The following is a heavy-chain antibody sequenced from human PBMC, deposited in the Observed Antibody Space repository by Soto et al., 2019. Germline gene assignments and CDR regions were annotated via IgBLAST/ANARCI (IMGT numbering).Heavy chain of an antibody. J-gene: IGHJ4*02. CDR3: DHNSYDSRYDYGSDYFDF. D-gene: IGHD3-16*01. V-gene: IGHV2-5*01. Sequence: QITLKESGPTLVKPTQTLTLTCSVSGFSFSLDTNAVGVAWIRQPPGRALEWLAVIYWNGDASYRPSLKTRLPITKETSRNQVVLTSTNMCPVDTARSFCDHNSYDSRYDYGSDYFDFWGPASVVTVSS. CDR1: GFSFSLDTNAVG. CDR2: IYWNGDA.